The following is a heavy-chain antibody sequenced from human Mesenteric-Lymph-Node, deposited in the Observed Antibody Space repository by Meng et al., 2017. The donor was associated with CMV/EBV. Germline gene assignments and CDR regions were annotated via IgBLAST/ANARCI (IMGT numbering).Heavy chain of an antibody. D-gene: IGHD2-2*01. CDR2: ISSSGKSI. CDR1: GFTFSSYE. Sequence: LKISCAASGFTFSSYEMNWVRQAPGKGLEWVSYISSSGKSIYSADSVKGRFTSSRDNAKNSLFLQMNSLRAEDTAVYYCARRYCSSTSCTNDYWGQGTLVTVSS. V-gene: IGHV3-48*03. CDR3: ARRYCSSTSCTNDY. J-gene: IGHJ4*02.